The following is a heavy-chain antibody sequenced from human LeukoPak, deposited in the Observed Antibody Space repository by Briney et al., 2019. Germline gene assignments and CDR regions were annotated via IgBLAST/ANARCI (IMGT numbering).Heavy chain of an antibody. CDR1: GFTFSDYA. J-gene: IGHJ4*02. CDR2: ISDNGGGT. CDR3: AKEGRSLQTY. Sequence: GGSLRLSCTASGFTFSDYAMSWVRQAPGEGLEWVSSISDNGGGTYYADSVKGRFTISRDNSKNTLFLQMNSLRAEDSAVYYCAKEGRSLQTYWGQGTLVTVSS. V-gene: IGHV3-23*01. D-gene: IGHD5-24*01.